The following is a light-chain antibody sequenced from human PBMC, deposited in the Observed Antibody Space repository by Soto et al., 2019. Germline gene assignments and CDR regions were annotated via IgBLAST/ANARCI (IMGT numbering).Light chain of an antibody. CDR1: QSVSSS. CDR2: DAS. V-gene: IGKV3-11*01. J-gene: IGKJ4*01. Sequence: EIVLTQSPATLSLSPGERATLSCRASQSVSSSLVWYQQKPGQAPRLLIYDASNRATGIPARFSGSGSGTDFTLTISSLEPEDFGVYYCHQRSNWPPLTFGGGTKVEIK. CDR3: HQRSNWPPLT.